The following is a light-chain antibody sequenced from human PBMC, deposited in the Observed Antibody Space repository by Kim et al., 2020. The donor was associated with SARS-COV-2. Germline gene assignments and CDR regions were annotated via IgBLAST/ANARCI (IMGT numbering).Light chain of an antibody. V-gene: IGKV1-39*01. CDR2: AAS. CDR3: QQSYSRPFT. Sequence: DIEMTQSPASLAASVGDRVTITCRASQNIDRYLHWYQQKPGKAPKNLIYAASNSQSGLPSKFSGSGSGTVFTLTITNLQPEDFAVYFCQQSYSRPFTFGQGTNLEI. J-gene: IGKJ2*01. CDR1: QNIDRY.